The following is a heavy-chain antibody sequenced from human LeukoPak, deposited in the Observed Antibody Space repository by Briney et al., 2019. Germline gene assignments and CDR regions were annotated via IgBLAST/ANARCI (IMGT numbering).Heavy chain of an antibody. Sequence: SETLSLTCTVSGGSISSYYWSWIRQPPGKGLEWIGYIYYSGSTNYNPSLKSRVTISVDTSKNQFSLKLSSVTAADTAVYYCARDLWKHSSSWYGGWFDPWGQGTLVTVSS. J-gene: IGHJ5*02. CDR2: IYYSGST. D-gene: IGHD6-13*01. CDR1: GGSISSYY. V-gene: IGHV4-59*01. CDR3: ARDLWKHSSSWYGGWFDP.